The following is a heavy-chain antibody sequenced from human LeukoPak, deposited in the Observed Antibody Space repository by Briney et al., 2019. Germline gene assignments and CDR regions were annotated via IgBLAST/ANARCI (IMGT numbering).Heavy chain of an antibody. CDR3: AKDGGAVAGRGYYFDY. Sequence: GGTLRLSCAASGFTFSSYGMSWVRQAPGKGLEWVSAISGSGGSTYYADSVKGRFTISRDNSKNTLYLQMNSLRAEDTAVYYCAKDGGAVAGRGYYFDYWGQGTLVTVSS. V-gene: IGHV3-23*01. D-gene: IGHD6-19*01. CDR1: GFTFSSYG. CDR2: ISGSGGST. J-gene: IGHJ4*02.